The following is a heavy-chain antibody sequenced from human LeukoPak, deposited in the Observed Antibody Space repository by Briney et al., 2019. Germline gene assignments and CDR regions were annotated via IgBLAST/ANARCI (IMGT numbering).Heavy chain of an antibody. V-gene: IGHV4-39*01. J-gene: IGHJ6*03. Sequence: PSETLSLTCTVSGGSIDSSSYYWDWIRQPPGKGLEWLGNIYYSGTTFYTSSPKSRVTISTDMSKNQFSLGLTSVTAADTAVYYCARQRADSCVHYMDVWGKGTPVIVSS. CDR1: GGSIDSSSYY. CDR2: IYYSGTT. CDR3: ARQRADSCVHYMDV. D-gene: IGHD2-15*01.